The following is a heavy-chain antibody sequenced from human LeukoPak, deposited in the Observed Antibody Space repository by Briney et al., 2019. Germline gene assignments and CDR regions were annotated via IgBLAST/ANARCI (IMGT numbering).Heavy chain of an antibody. CDR1: GYSFISYW. Sequence: GESLKISFKGSGYSFISYWIGWVRQMPGKGLEWMGIIYPGDSATRYSPSFQGHVTISADKSISTAYLQWSSLKASDTAMYYCARTPGLCCGGDCYYDPWGQGTLVTVSS. D-gene: IGHD2-21*01. J-gene: IGHJ5*02. CDR3: ARTPGLCCGGDCYYDP. V-gene: IGHV5-51*01. CDR2: IYPGDSAT.